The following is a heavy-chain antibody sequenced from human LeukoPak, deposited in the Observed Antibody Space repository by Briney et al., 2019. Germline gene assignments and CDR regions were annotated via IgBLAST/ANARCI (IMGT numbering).Heavy chain of an antibody. CDR2: INYNGENT. Sequence: SETLSLTCTVSGGSFSGFLWSWIRQPPGKGLEWIGEINYNGENTNYNPSLKSRVTMSVDTSKNQFSLKLSSVTAADTAVYYCARRRGYSSSSGHFDYWGQGTLVTVSS. D-gene: IGHD6-6*01. CDR3: ARRRGYSSSSGHFDY. J-gene: IGHJ4*02. CDR1: GGSFSGFL. V-gene: IGHV4-34*01.